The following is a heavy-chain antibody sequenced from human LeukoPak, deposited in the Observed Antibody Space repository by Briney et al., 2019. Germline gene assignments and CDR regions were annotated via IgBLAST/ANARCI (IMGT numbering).Heavy chain of an antibody. CDR1: GFTFSSYP. J-gene: IGHJ6*02. V-gene: IGHV3-64*01. CDR3: ARRPPAYYYYGMDV. CDR2: ISSSGDST. Sequence: GGSLRLSCAASGFTFSSYPMYWVRQAPGKGLEYLSAISSSGDSTYYANSVKGRFTISRDNSKNTLYLQMGSLRPEDMAVYYCARRPPAYYYYGMDVWGQGTTVTVSS.